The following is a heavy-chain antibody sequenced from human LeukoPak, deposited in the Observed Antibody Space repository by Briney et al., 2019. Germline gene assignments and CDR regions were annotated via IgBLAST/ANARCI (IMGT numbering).Heavy chain of an antibody. J-gene: IGHJ3*02. CDR1: GFTVSSSY. D-gene: IGHD3-16*01. CDR3: AREFCPRGKCAFDI. V-gene: IGHV3-53*01. Sequence: GGFLRLSCAASGFTVSSSYMTWVGQAPGKGLGWVSLIYSGGSTYYADSVKARFTISRDNSKNTVFLQMTSLRVEDTAVYNCAREFCPRGKCAFDIWGQGTMVTVYS. CDR2: IYSGGST.